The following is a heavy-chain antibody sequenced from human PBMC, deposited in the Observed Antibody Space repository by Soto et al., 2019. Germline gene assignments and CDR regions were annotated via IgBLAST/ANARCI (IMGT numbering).Heavy chain of an antibody. CDR1: VFTFSIYA. D-gene: IGHD4-17*01. CDR3: ARDSLPRASVETTGYLDY. CDR2: ISNDGSSK. J-gene: IGHJ4*02. Sequence: RGSLLLSCAASVFTFSIYAIHWVRQAPGKGLEWVAVISNDGSSKYYADSVKGRFTISRDNSWNTLDLQMNSLRAEDTAVYYCARDSLPRASVETTGYLDYWGQGSLVTVSS. V-gene: IGHV3-30-3*01.